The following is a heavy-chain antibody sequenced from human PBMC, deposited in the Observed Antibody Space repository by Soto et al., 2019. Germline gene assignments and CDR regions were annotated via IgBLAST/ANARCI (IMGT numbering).Heavy chain of an antibody. J-gene: IGHJ6*02. V-gene: IGHV3-33*01. Sequence: GGSLRLSCAASGFTFSSYGMHWVRQAPGKGLEWVAVIWYDGSNKYYADSVKGRFTISRDNSKNTLYLQMNSLRAEDTAVYYCARDSEVTRHGYYYYYGMDVWGQGTTVTVSS. CDR2: IWYDGSNK. CDR1: GFTFSSYG. CDR3: ARDSEVTRHGYYYYYGMDV. D-gene: IGHD2-21*02.